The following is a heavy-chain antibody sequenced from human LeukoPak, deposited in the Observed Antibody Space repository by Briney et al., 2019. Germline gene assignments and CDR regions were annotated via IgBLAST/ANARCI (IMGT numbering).Heavy chain of an antibody. Sequence: GESLKISCKGSGYRFNAYWIAWVRQMPGKGLEWMGIIYPDDSDTRYSPSFQGQVTISADKSVRTAYLQWSSLKASDTAMYYCARGASGTGPPVVDYYYYYGMDVWGQGTTVTVSS. D-gene: IGHD1-1*01. CDR3: ARGASGTGPPVVDYYYYYGMDV. J-gene: IGHJ6*02. V-gene: IGHV5-51*01. CDR2: IYPDDSDT. CDR1: GYRFNAYW.